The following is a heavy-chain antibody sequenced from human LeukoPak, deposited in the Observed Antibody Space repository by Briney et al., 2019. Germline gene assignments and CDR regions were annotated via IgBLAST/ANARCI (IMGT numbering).Heavy chain of an antibody. CDR3: ARRRLGYYFDY. CDR2: INPRGST. V-gene: IGHV4-34*01. D-gene: IGHD5-24*01. J-gene: IGHJ4*02. CDR1: GRSFSGYY. Sequence: SETLSLTCGVYGRSFSGYYWSWIRQPPGKGLEWIGEINPRGSTNYNPSLKSRVTLSADTSKNQFSLALNSVTAADTAVVYCARRRLGYYFDYWGEGTLVTASP.